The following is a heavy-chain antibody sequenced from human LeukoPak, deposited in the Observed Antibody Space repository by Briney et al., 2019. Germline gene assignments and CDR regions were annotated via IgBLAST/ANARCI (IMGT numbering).Heavy chain of an antibody. V-gene: IGHV4-39*01. Sequence: PSETLSLTCNVSGGSISSSSYYWGWIRPPPGQGLEWIGNIYYSGTTSYNPPLKQRLTISVDTSQGQFSLRLSSVTAADTALYYCTRGSYDVLTGFSTLGEYWGQGILVIVSS. D-gene: IGHD3-9*01. CDR2: IYYSGTT. CDR1: GGSISSSSYY. J-gene: IGHJ4*02. CDR3: TRGSYDVLTGFSTLGEY.